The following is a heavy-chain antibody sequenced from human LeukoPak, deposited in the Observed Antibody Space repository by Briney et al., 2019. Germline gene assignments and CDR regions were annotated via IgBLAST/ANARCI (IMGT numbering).Heavy chain of an antibody. D-gene: IGHD3-22*01. CDR3: ARSGDSSGYYYGERY. Sequence: ASVKVSCKASGYTFTSYGISWVRQAPGQGLEWMGWISAYNGNTNYAQKLQGRVTMTTDTSTSTAYMELSSLRSEDTAVYYCARSGDSSGYYYGERYWGQGNPGHRLL. V-gene: IGHV1-18*01. J-gene: IGHJ4*02. CDR2: ISAYNGNT. CDR1: GYTFTSYG.